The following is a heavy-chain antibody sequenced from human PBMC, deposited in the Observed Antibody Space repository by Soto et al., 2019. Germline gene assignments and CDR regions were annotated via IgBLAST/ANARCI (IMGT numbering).Heavy chain of an antibody. CDR1: GFIFSSYG. Sequence: QVQLVESGGGVVQPGRSLRLSCAASGFIFSSYGMHWVRQAPGKELEWVALISSDGSNKYYADSVKGRFTISRDNSENTVDLQMNSLRAEDTAVYYCAKDRSRGREMATINYWGQGTLVTVSS. V-gene: IGHV3-30*18. CDR3: AKDRSRGREMATINY. J-gene: IGHJ4*02. CDR2: ISSDGSNK. D-gene: IGHD5-12*01.